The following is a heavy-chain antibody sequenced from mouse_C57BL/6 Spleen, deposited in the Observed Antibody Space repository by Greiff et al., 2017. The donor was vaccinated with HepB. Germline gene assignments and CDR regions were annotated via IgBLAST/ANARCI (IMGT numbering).Heavy chain of an antibody. V-gene: IGHV1-74*01. J-gene: IGHJ3*01. D-gene: IGHD2-5*01. CDR1: GYTFTSYW. Sequence: QVQLQQPGAELVKPGASVKVSCKASGYTFTSYWMHWVKQRPGQGLEWIGRIHPSDSDTNYNQKFKGKATLTVDKSSSTAYMQLSRLTYEYSAVYYCAIIYYSNLFAYWGQGTLVTVSA. CDR3: AIIYYSNLFAY. CDR2: IHPSDSDT.